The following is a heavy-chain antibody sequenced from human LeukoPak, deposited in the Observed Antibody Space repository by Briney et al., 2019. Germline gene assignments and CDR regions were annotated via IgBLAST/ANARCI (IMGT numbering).Heavy chain of an antibody. V-gene: IGHV4-59*10. D-gene: IGHD4-23*01. Sequence: SETLSLTCAVYGGSFSGYFWSWIRQPAGKGLEWIGRIYTSGSTNYNPSLKSRVTISVDTSKNQFSLKLNSVTAADTAMYYCVADYGGNSAYDYWGQGTLVTVSS. CDR1: GGSFSGYF. CDR2: IYTSGST. CDR3: VADYGGNSAYDY. J-gene: IGHJ4*02.